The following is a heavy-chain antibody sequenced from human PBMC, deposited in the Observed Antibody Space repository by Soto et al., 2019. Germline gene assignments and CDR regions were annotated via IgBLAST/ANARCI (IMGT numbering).Heavy chain of an antibody. D-gene: IGHD6-19*01. CDR1: GGSISSRSSY. CDR2: IYYDGTT. CDR3: TRRPRSARGWSSLDY. J-gene: IGHJ4*02. Sequence: PSETLSLTCTVSGGSISSRSSYWGWIRQPPGEGLERGGSIYYDGTTYYNPSLQRRVTMSVDTSKNQCSLKLTSVTAEDTAVYYCTRRPRSARGWSSLDYWGQGTLVTVSS. V-gene: IGHV4-39*01.